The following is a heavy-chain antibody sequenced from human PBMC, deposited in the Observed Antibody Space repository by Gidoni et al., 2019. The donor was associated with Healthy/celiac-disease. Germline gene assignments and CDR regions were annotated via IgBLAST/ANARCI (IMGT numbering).Heavy chain of an antibody. CDR2: IYHSGST. V-gene: IGHV4-38-2*02. CDR3: ARDLLLWFGELGNWFDP. CDR1: GYSISSGYY. J-gene: IGHJ5*02. Sequence: QVQLQESGPGLVKPSETLSLTCAVSGYSISSGYYWGWIRQPPGKGLEWIGSIYHSGSTYYNPSLKSRVTISVDTSKNQFSLKLSSVTAADTAVYYCARDLLLWFGELGNWFDPWGQGTLVTVSS. D-gene: IGHD3-10*01.